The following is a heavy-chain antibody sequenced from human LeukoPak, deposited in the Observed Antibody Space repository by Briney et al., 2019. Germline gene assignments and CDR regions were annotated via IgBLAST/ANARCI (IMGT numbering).Heavy chain of an antibody. D-gene: IGHD6-13*01. Sequence: SETLSLTCTVSGGSISSSSYYWGWIRQPPGKGLEWIGSIYYTGNTYYNPSLKSRVTISVDTSKKQFSLKLRYVTAADTAVYFCAREKATPGYSSTWYFPYGMDVWGQGTTVTVSS. CDR1: GGSISSSSYY. V-gene: IGHV4-39*07. CDR3: AREKATPGYSSTWYFPYGMDV. J-gene: IGHJ6*02. CDR2: IYYTGNT.